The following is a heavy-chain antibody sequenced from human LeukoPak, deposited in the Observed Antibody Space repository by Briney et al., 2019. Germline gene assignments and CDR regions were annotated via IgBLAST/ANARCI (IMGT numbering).Heavy chain of an antibody. CDR3: ARKGLGDDSSGYYYVNFDY. D-gene: IGHD3-22*01. J-gene: IGHJ4*02. CDR2: ISSSSSPI. CDR1: GFTFSSYS. Sequence: PGGSLRLSCAASGFTFSSYSMNWVRQAPGKGLEWVSHISSSSSPIYYADSVRGRFTISRDNAKNSLYLQMNSLRAEDTAVYYCARKGLGDDSSGYYYVNFDYWGQGTLVTVSS. V-gene: IGHV3-48*01.